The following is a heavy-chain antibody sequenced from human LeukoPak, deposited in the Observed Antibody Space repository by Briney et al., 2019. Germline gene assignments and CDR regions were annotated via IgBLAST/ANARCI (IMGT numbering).Heavy chain of an antibody. CDR3: ARGRVATIFYYYFDY. Sequence: SETLSLTCTVSGGSISSGSYYWSWIRQPAGKGLEWIGRIYTSGSTNYNPSLKSRVTISVDTSKNQFSLKLSSVTAADAAVYYCARGRVATIFYYYFDYWGQGTLVTVSS. V-gene: IGHV4-61*02. J-gene: IGHJ4*02. CDR2: IYTSGST. D-gene: IGHD5-12*01. CDR1: GGSISSGSYY.